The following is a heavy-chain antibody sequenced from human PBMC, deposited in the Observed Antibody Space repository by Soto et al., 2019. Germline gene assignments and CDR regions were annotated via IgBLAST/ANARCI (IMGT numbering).Heavy chain of an antibody. Sequence: SETLSLTCAVYGGSFSGYYWSWIRQPPGKGLEWIGEINHSGSTNYNPSLKSRVTISVDTSKNQFSLKLSSVTAADTAVYYCASLAYQRRPDYWGQGTLVTVSS. D-gene: IGHD2-2*01. J-gene: IGHJ4*02. CDR2: INHSGST. V-gene: IGHV4-34*01. CDR1: GGSFSGYY. CDR3: ASLAYQRRPDY.